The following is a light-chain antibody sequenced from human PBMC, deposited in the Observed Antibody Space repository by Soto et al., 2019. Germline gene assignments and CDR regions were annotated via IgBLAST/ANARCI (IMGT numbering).Light chain of an antibody. J-gene: IGLJ2*01. V-gene: IGLV2-14*01. Sequence: QSALTQPASVSGSPGQSIAISCTGTNSDVGGYNYVSWYQQHPGQAPKLMIYDVSNRPSGVSNRFSGSKSANTASLTISGLQAEDEADYYCSSYTSSNTHVVFGGGTKLTVL. CDR3: SSYTSSNTHVV. CDR2: DVS. CDR1: NSDVGGYNY.